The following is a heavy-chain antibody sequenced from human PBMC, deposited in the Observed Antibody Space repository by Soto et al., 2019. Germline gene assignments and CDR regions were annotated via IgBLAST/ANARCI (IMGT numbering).Heavy chain of an antibody. CDR3: ARGPELELLSYNFDS. D-gene: IGHD1-1*01. Sequence: PGGSLRLSCAASGFTVSSHYMAWVRQAPGKGLEWVSVIYGGISTSYVDSVRGRFTISRDNSKNTLYLQMNSLRVEDTAVYYCARGPELELLSYNFDSWGRGTLVTVSS. J-gene: IGHJ4*02. CDR1: GFTVSSHY. CDR2: IYGGIST. V-gene: IGHV3-53*01.